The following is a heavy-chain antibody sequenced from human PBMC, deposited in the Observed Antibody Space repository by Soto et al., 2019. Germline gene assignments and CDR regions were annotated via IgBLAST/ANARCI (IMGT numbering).Heavy chain of an antibody. D-gene: IGHD1-1*01. CDR3: ETRRGNAYNAPFDY. CDR1: GGTFSRYD. V-gene: IGHV1-69*13. CDR2: IIPIFGTA. Sequence: ASVKVACKASGGTFSRYDISWVRQAPGQGLEGMGGIIPIFGTANYAQKFQGRVTITADASTSTAYMELSSLRSQDTAVPYCETRRGNAYNAPFDYLQQVALVTASS. J-gene: IGHJ4*02.